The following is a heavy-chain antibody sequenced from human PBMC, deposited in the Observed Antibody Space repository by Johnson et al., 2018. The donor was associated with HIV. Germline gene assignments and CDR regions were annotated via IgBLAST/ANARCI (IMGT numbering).Heavy chain of an antibody. V-gene: IGHV3-11*01. D-gene: IGHD3-22*01. CDR3: ARDTYYYDTSGYLTRPRAFDV. Sequence: QVQLVESGGGLVKPGGSLRLSCAASGFTFSDYYMSWIRQAPGKGLEWVSNISSSGSTIYYADSVKGRFTISRDNAKNSLYLQMNSLRAEDTALYYCARDTYYYDTSGYLTRPRAFDVWGQGTMVTVSS. CDR1: GFTFSDYY. CDR2: ISSSGSTI. J-gene: IGHJ3*01.